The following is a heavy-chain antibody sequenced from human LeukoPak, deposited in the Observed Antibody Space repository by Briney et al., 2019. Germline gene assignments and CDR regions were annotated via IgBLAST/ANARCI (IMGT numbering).Heavy chain of an antibody. CDR2: IRDDGSIE. D-gene: IGHD2-15*01. Sequence: PGGSLRLSCAASGFAFSRYCMSWVRQAPGKGLEWVANIRDDGSIEDYADSVKGRFTVSRDNAKNSLYLQMNSLRVEDTAVYYCVSQQLSPPWGQGTLVTVSS. CDR3: VSQQLSPP. V-gene: IGHV3-7*01. J-gene: IGHJ5*02. CDR1: GFAFSRYC.